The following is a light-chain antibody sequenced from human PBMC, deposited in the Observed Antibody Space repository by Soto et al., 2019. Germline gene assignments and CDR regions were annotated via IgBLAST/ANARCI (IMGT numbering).Light chain of an antibody. CDR1: QSVSSY. J-gene: IGKJ2*01. Sequence: EIVLTQSPATLSWSPGERATLSSRASQSVSSYLAWYQQRPGQAPRPLMYDASNRATGIPARFSGSGSGTDFTLTISSLEPEDFAIYYCQQRSDWPTFGQGTKVDIK. V-gene: IGKV3-11*01. CDR2: DAS. CDR3: QQRSDWPT.